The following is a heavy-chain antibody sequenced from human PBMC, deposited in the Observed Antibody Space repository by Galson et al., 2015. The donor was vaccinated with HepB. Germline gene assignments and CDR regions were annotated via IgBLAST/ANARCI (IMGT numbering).Heavy chain of an antibody. CDR1: GGTFSSYA. J-gene: IGHJ4*02. CDR2: IIPIFGTA. Sequence: FCKASGGTFSSYAISWVRQAPGQGLEWMGGIIPIFGTANYAQKFQGRVTITADESTSTAYMELSSLRSEDTAVYYCARVGRYCSSTSCYTFDYWGQGTLVTVSS. V-gene: IGHV1-69*01. D-gene: IGHD2-2*02. CDR3: ARVGRYCSSTSCYTFDY.